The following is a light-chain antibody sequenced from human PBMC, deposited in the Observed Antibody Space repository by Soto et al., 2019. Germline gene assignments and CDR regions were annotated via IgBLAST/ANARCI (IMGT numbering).Light chain of an antibody. CDR2: NEV. CDR3: HVWDSDRDHPV. CDR1: NIGNKS. J-gene: IGLJ2*01. Sequence: SYVLTQPPSVSVAPGKTASITCGGNNIGNKSVHWYQQKSGQAPVLVIYNEVDRPSGIPERFSGSNYGNTATLTISRVEAGDEAAYYCHVWDSDRDHPVFGGGTKLTVL. V-gene: IGLV3-21*04.